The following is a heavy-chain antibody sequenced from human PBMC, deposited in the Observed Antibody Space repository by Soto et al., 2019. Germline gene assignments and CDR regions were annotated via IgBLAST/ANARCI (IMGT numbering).Heavy chain of an antibody. CDR3: ATKANYDFWSGYHYFDY. Sequence: PSETLSLTCTVSGGSISSSSYYWGWIRQPPGKGLEWIGSIYYSGSTYYNPSLKSRVTISVDTSKNQFSLKLSSVTAADTAVYYCATKANYDFWSGYHYFDYWGQGTLVTVS. V-gene: IGHV4-39*01. J-gene: IGHJ4*02. CDR1: GGSISSSSYY. CDR2: IYYSGST. D-gene: IGHD3-3*01.